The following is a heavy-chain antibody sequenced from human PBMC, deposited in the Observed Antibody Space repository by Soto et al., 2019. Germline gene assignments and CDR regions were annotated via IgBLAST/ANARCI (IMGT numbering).Heavy chain of an antibody. CDR3: ARNFPGADY. V-gene: IGHV1-18*04. J-gene: IGHJ4*02. Sequence: GASVKVSCKASGYTFTGYYMHWVRQAPGQGLEWMGWISAYNGNTNYAQKLQGRVTMTTDTSTSTAYMELRSLRSDDTAVYYCARNFPGADYWGQGTLVTVSS. CDR1: GYTFTGYY. CDR2: ISAYNGNT.